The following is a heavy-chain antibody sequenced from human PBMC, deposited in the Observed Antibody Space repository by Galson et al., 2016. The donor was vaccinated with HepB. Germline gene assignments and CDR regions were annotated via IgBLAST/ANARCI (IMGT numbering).Heavy chain of an antibody. D-gene: IGHD1-1*01. J-gene: IGHJ3*02. Sequence: CAISGDSVSRTSAVWHWIRQSPSRGLEWLGRTYYMSKWYNDYAVSVQSRITINPDTSKNQFSLQLNSVTPEDTAVFYCARAQSGTHGTAFDIWGQGTVVTVSS. CDR2: TYYMSKWYN. V-gene: IGHV6-1*01. CDR1: GDSVSRTSAV. CDR3: ARAQSGTHGTAFDI.